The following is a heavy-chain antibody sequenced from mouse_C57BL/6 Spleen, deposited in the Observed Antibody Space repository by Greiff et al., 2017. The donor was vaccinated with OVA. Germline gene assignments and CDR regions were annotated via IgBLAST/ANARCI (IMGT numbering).Heavy chain of an antibody. V-gene: IGHV5-17*01. D-gene: IGHD4-1*01. CDR1: GFTFSDYG. CDR3: ARLGPPFDY. CDR2: ISSGSSTI. J-gene: IGHJ2*01. Sequence: EVKLVESGGGLVKPGGSLKLSCAASGFTFSDYGMHWVRQAPEKGLEWVAYISSGSSTIYYADTVKGRFTISRDNAKNTLFLQMTSLRSEDTAMYYCARLGPPFDYGGQGTTLTVSS.